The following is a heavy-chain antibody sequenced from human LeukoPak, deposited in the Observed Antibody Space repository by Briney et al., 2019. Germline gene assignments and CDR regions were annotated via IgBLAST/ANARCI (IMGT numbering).Heavy chain of an antibody. V-gene: IGHV3-74*01. Sequence: PGGSLRLSCAASGFTFSSYWMHWVRQAPGKGLVWVSRINSDGSTTSYADSEKGRFTISRDNAKNTLYLQMNSLRAEDTAVYYCARSRVYSSGWFAWDYWGQGTLVTVSS. CDR3: ARSRVYSSGWFAWDY. J-gene: IGHJ4*02. CDR2: INSDGSTT. CDR1: GFTFSSYW. D-gene: IGHD6-19*01.